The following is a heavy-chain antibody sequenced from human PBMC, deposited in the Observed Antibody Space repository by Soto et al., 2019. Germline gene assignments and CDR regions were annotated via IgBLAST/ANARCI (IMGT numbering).Heavy chain of an antibody. J-gene: IGHJ6*02. CDR2: IKSKTDGGTT. Sequence: GGSLRLSCAASGFTFSNAWMNWVRQAPGKGLEWVGRIKSKTDGGTTDYAAPVKGRLTISRDDSKNTLYLQMNSLKTEDTAVYYCTTGGDPDYYYGMDVWGQGTTVTVSS. CDR3: TTGGDPDYYYGMDV. D-gene: IGHD7-27*01. CDR1: GFTFSNAW. V-gene: IGHV3-15*07.